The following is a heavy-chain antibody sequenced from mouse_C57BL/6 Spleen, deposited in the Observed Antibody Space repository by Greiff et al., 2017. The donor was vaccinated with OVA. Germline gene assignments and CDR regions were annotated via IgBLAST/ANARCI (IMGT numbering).Heavy chain of an antibody. D-gene: IGHD3-2*02. J-gene: IGHJ2*01. CDR1: GYTFTDYY. CDR3: ARSGSGYYFDY. Sequence: VQLQQSGPVLVKPGASVKMSCKASGYTFTDYYMNWVKQSHGKSLEWIGDINPYNGGTSYNQKFKGKATLTVDKSSSTAYMELNSLTSEDSAVYYGARSGSGYYFDYWGQGTTLTVSS. V-gene: IGHV1-19*01. CDR2: INPYNGGT.